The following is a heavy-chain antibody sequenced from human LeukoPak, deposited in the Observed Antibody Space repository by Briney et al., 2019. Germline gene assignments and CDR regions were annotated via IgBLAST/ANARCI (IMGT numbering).Heavy chain of an antibody. Sequence: GSLRLSCAAFGFTVSNNYMSWVRQAPGKGLEWVSIIYSGGSTFYADSVKGRFTISRDISKNTLYLQMNSLRAEDTAVYYCARSSSWFVDYWGQGTLVTVSS. CDR1: GFTVSNNY. J-gene: IGHJ4*02. V-gene: IGHV3-66*01. D-gene: IGHD6-13*01. CDR3: ARSSSWFVDY. CDR2: IYSGGST.